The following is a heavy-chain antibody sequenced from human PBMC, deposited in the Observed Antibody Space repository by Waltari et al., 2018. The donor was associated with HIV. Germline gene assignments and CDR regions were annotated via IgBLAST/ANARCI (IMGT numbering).Heavy chain of an antibody. V-gene: IGHV1-69*02. CDR1: GGTFDSYS. CDR2: FIPMAEKA. J-gene: IGHJ4*02. D-gene: IGHD3-10*01. Sequence: QVLLVQSGAEVRTPGSSVKVSCRASGGTFDSYSIHWVRQAPGQGLEWMGRFIPMAEKANSAQKFQGRVTITADKATSTAYMQLNSLRSDDTAVYYCASARETMGVDLDFWGQGTLVTVSS. CDR3: ASARETMGVDLDF.